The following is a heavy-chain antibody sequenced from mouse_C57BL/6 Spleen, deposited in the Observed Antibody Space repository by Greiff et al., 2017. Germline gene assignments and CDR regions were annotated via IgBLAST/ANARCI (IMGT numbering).Heavy chain of an antibody. CDR1: GYTFTDYN. CDR2: INPNNGGT. J-gene: IGHJ2*01. Sequence: EVKLVESGPELVKPGASVKIPCKASGYTFTDYNMDWVKQSHGKSLEWIGDINPNNGGTIYNQKFKGKATLTVDKSSSTAYMELRSLTSEDTAVYYCARSPEPYGNYLYYFDYWGQGTTLTVSS. CDR3: ARSPEPYGNYLYYFDY. V-gene: IGHV1-18*01. D-gene: IGHD2-1*01.